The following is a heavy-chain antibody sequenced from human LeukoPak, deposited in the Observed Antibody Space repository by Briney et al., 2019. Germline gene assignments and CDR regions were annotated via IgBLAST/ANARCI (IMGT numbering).Heavy chain of an antibody. CDR3: ASGSVVTALDQ. CDR1: GGSITTYY. J-gene: IGHJ4*02. Sequence: KPSETLSLTCAVSGGSITTYYCTWIRQPPGQALEWIGYIYYTGNTKYNPSLESRVTMSIDTSKNEFSLKIYSVNAADTDVYFCASGSVVTALDQWGQGTLVTVSS. V-gene: IGHV4-59*01. D-gene: IGHD2-21*02. CDR2: IYYTGNT.